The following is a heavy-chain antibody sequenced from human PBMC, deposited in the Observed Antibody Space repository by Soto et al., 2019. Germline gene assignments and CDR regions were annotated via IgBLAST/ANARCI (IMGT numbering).Heavy chain of an antibody. V-gene: IGHV4-30-2*01. CDR2: IYYGGST. CDR3: AIGRREYDNSGPVDY. CDR1: GGSISSGDYS. Sequence: QLQLQESGSGLVKPSQTLSLTCAVSGGSISSGDYSWNWIRQPPGKGLEWIGYIYYGGSTYYNPSLQSRVTMSVDRSRNQFSLKLNAVTAADTAVYYCAIGRREYDNSGPVDYWGQGTLVTVSS. J-gene: IGHJ4*02. D-gene: IGHD3-22*01.